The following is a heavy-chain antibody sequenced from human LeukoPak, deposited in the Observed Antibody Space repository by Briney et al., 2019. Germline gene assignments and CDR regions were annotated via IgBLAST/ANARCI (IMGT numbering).Heavy chain of an antibody. V-gene: IGHV3-48*01. CDR2: ISSSSSTI. CDR1: GFTFSTYS. J-gene: IGHJ4*02. D-gene: IGHD2-2*01. Sequence: GGSLRLSGAASGFTFSTYSMNWVRQAPGRGLEWVSYISSSSSTIYYADSVKGRFTISRDNAKNSLYLQMNSLRAEDTAVYYCARDDVVVVPAARRNFDYWGQGTLVTVSS. CDR3: ARDDVVVVPAARRNFDY.